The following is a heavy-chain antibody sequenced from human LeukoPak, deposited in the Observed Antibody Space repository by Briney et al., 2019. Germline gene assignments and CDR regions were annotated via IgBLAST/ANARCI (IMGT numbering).Heavy chain of an antibody. J-gene: IGHJ3*01. V-gene: IGHV5-51*01. Sequence: GESLKISCKASGYPFSDYWIGWVRPLPGKGLEWMTIIYPDDSETRYSPSLQGQVTISADKSINTAYLQWSSLKASDSGMYYCARQRGYRMTKDGFDVWGQGTMVTVSA. CDR3: ARQRGYRMTKDGFDV. CDR2: IYPDDSET. D-gene: IGHD2-2*03. CDR1: GYPFSDYW.